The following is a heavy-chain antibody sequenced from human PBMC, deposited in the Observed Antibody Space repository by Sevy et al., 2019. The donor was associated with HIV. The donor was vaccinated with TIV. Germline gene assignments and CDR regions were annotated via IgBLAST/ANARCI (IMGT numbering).Heavy chain of an antibody. CDR2: INPNSGGP. Sequence: ASVKVSCKASGYTFTDYYMHWVRQAPGQGLEWMGWINPNSGGPNYAQKFQGRVTMTRDTSISTAYMELSRLGSDDTAVYYCARVGGCSSTSCYWYFDLWGRGTLVTVSS. J-gene: IGHJ2*01. CDR3: ARVGGCSSTSCYWYFDL. V-gene: IGHV1-2*02. CDR1: GYTFTDYY. D-gene: IGHD2-2*01.